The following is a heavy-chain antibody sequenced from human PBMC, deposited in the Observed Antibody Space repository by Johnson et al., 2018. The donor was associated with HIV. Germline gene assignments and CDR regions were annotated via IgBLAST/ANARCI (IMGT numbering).Heavy chain of an antibody. J-gene: IGHJ3*02. CDR2: ISYDGTNK. V-gene: IGHV3-30*19. D-gene: IGHD3-16*01. Sequence: QVQLVESGGGVVQPGRSLRLSCAASGFTFSTYGMHWVRQAPGKGLEWVAVISYDGTNKYYADSVKGRFTISRDHSKNTLYLQMNSLRAEDTAVYYCARDLGWSGDAFDIWGQGTMVTVSS. CDR1: GFTFSTYG. CDR3: ARDLGWSGDAFDI.